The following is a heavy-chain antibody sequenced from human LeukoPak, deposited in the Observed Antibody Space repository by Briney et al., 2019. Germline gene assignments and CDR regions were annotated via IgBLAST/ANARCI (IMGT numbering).Heavy chain of an antibody. D-gene: IGHD3-22*01. J-gene: IGHJ6*02. CDR3: ATRSGSGYNYYYGMDV. CDR2: IIPIFGTA. Sequence: SVKVSCTASGGTFSRYAISWVRRAPGHGLEWMGGIIPIFGTAHYAQKFQGRVTVAAEASTRPAYMELRSLRSEGPAVYNCATRSGSGYNYYYGMDVWGQGTTVTVSS. CDR1: GGTFSRYA. V-gene: IGHV1-69*13.